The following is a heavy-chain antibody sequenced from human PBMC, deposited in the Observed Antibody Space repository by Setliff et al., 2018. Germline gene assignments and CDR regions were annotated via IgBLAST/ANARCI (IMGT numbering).Heavy chain of an antibody. CDR2: ISAYNGDT. CDR3: ARDRRNIVVAVVNGAFDI. D-gene: IGHD2-15*01. V-gene: IGHV1-18*01. CDR1: GYTFSSYG. J-gene: IGHJ3*02. Sequence: ASVKVSCKASGYTFSSYGISWVRQAPGQGLEWMGWISAYNGDTNYAQNLQGRVTMTTDTSTSTAYMELRSLRSDDTAVYYCARDRRNIVVAVVNGAFDIWGQGTRVTVSS.